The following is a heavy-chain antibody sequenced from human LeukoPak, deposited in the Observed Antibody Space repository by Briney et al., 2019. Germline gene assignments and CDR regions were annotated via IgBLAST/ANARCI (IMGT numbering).Heavy chain of an antibody. CDR1: GDSISSGSYF. Sequence: SQTLSLTCTVSGDSISSGSYFWSWIRQPAGKGLEWIGRIYTSGSTNYNPSLTSRVTISVDTSKNQFSLKLSSVTAADTAVYYCARCRSDYRTVDPWGQGTLVSVSS. CDR2: IYTSGST. CDR3: ARCRSDYRTVDP. V-gene: IGHV4-61*02. J-gene: IGHJ5*02. D-gene: IGHD4-11*01.